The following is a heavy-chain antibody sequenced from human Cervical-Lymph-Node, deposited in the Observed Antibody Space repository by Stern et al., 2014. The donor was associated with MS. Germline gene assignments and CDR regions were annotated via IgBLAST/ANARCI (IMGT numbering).Heavy chain of an antibody. J-gene: IGHJ4*02. CDR3: ARDKMHAFDY. V-gene: IGHV1-18*01. D-gene: IGHD2-8*01. CDR1: GYTFTTYG. CDR2: ISADSGNT. Sequence: VHLVESGTEVKKPGASVLVSCKASGYTFTTYGITWVRQAHGQGLEWMGWISADSGNTKYAQQFQERRTMTREHTPGTPQLEGRSLRSEATAVYYCARDKMHAFDYWGQGTQVTVPS.